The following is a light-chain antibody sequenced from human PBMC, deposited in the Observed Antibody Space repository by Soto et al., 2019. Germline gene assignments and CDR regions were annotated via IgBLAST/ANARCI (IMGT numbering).Light chain of an antibody. CDR1: QGVGIT. V-gene: IGKV3-15*01. CDR3: QRYNDWPLT. CDR2: NAF. Sequence: EIVMTQSPATLSVSPGEGVTLACRASQGVGITLAWYQQKPGQTPRLLIYNAFTRATGIPGRFSGSGSGTEFTLTINRLQSEDSAVYYCQRYNDWPLTFGGGTKVAVK. J-gene: IGKJ4*01.